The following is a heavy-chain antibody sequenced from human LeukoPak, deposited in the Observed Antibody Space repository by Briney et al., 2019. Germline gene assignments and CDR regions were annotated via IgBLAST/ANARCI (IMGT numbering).Heavy chain of an antibody. CDR3: ARPNLGYCSGGSCYFDY. D-gene: IGHD2-15*01. V-gene: IGHV5-51*01. CDR1: GYSFTNYW. Sequence: GESLRISCQASGYSFTNYWIGWVRQMPGKGLEWMGIIYPGDSTTIYSPSFEGQVTMSADKSISTAYLQWSSLKASDTAKYYCARPNLGYCSGGSCYFDYWGQGTLVTVSS. CDR2: IYPGDSTT. J-gene: IGHJ4*02.